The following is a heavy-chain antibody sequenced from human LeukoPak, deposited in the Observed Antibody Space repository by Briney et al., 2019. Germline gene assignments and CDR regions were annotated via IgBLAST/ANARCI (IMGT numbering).Heavy chain of an antibody. CDR3: ARASTIMVRGDTATYYFDY. CDR2: IYYSGST. J-gene: IGHJ4*02. D-gene: IGHD3-10*01. Sequence: SETLSLTCTVSGGSISSYYWSWIRQPPGKGLEWIGYIYYSGSTNYNPSLKSRVTISVDTSKNQFSLKLSSVTAADTAVYYCARASTIMVRGDTATYYFDYWGQGTLVTVSS. V-gene: IGHV4-59*01. CDR1: GGSISSYY.